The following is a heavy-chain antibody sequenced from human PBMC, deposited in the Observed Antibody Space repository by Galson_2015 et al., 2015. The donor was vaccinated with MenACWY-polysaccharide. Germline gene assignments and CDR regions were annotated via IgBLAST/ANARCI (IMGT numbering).Heavy chain of an antibody. CDR3: ARDRGEGGFFDM. Sequence: SLRLSCAASGFSVSSNYMNWLRQAPGKGLDWVSVINAGGGIWYADSVKGRFTVSRDNSRNTLSLQMNSVRVDDTAVYYCARDRGEGGFFDMWGQGTLVTVSS. CDR1: GFSVSSNY. D-gene: IGHD4-17*01. J-gene: IGHJ4*02. CDR2: INAGGGI. V-gene: IGHV3-53*01.